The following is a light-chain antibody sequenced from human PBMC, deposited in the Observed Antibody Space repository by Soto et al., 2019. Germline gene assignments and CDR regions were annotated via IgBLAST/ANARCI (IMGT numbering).Light chain of an antibody. CDR3: QQYTEWPPWT. J-gene: IGKJ1*01. CDR1: QSVSSN. CDR2: AAS. Sequence: EIIMTQSPATLSVSPGERASLSCRASQSVSSNLAWYQQKPGQAPRLLIYAASTRATGISTRFSGSGSGTEFTLTISSLQSEDFAIYYCQQYTEWPPWTFGQGTKV. V-gene: IGKV3-15*01.